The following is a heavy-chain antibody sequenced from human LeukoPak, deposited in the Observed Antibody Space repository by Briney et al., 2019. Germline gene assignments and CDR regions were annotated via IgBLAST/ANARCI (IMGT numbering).Heavy chain of an antibody. CDR3: AREGGGIVAFDI. V-gene: IGHV4-59*01. J-gene: IGHJ3*02. Sequence: SETLSLTCTVSGGSISSYYWSWIRQPPGKGLEWIGYIYYSGSTNYNPSLRSRVTISVDTSKNQFSLKLSSVTAEDTAVYYCAREGGGIVAFDIWGQGTMVTVSS. CDR1: GGSISSYY. CDR2: IYYSGST. D-gene: IGHD3-16*01.